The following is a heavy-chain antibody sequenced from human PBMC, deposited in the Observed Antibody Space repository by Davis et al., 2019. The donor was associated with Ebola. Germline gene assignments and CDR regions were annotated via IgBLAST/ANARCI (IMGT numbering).Heavy chain of an antibody. V-gene: IGHV1-69*13. D-gene: IGHD2-2*01. Sequence: SVKVSCKASGGTFSSYAISWVRQAPGQGLEWMGGIIPIFGTANYAQKFQGRVTITADESTSTAYMELSSLRSEDTAVYYCARVGDCSSTSCYYYYYYYMDVWGKGTTVTVSS. CDR3: ARVGDCSSTSCYYYYYYYMDV. J-gene: IGHJ6*03. CDR2: IIPIFGTA. CDR1: GGTFSSYA.